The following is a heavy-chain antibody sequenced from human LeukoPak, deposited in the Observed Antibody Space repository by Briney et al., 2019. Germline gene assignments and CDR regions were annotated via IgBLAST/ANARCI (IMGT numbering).Heavy chain of an antibody. CDR3: AKDYYDSSGDDY. J-gene: IGHJ4*02. D-gene: IGHD3-22*01. V-gene: IGHV3-21*01. CDR2: ISSSSSSI. CDR1: RFTFSSYD. Sequence: GSLRLSCVVSRFTFSSYDVNWVRQAPGKGLEWVSSISSSSSSIYYADSVKGRFTISRDNAKNSLYLQMNSLRAEDTAVYYCAKDYYDSSGDDYWGQGTLVTVSS.